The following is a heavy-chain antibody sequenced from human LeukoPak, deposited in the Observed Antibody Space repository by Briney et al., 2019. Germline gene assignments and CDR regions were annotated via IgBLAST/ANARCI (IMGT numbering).Heavy chain of an antibody. CDR2: INPNSGGT. Sequence: GASVKVSCKSSVYTFTVYYMHWVRQAPGQGLEWMGWINPNSGGTNYAQKFQGRVTMTRDTSISTAYMELSRLRSDDTAVYYCARGASGVYTVTTSWFDPWGQGTLVTVSS. V-gene: IGHV1-2*02. CDR3: ARGASGVYTVTTSWFDP. D-gene: IGHD4-17*01. J-gene: IGHJ5*02. CDR1: VYTFTVYY.